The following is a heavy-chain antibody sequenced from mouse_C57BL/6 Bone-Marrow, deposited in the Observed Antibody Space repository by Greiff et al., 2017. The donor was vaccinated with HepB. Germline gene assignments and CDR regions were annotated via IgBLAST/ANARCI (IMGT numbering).Heavy chain of an antibody. V-gene: IGHV14-3*01. D-gene: IGHD1-1*01. CDR1: GFNIKNTY. J-gene: IGHJ4*01. Sequence: EVQRVESVAELVRPGASVKLSCTASGFNIKNTYMHWVKQRPEQGLEWIGRIDPANGNTKYAPKFQGKATITADTSSNTAYLQLSSLTSEDTAIYYCAGYYYGSSGGMDYWGKGTSVTVAS. CDR2: IDPANGNT. CDR3: AGYYYGSSGGMDY.